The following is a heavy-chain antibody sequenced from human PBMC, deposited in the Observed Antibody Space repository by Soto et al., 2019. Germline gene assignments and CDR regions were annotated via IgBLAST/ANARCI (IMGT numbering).Heavy chain of an antibody. CDR1: GGTFSSYA. D-gene: IGHD4-17*01. CDR3: ARTGTTVVNQNWFDP. V-gene: IGHV1-18*01. Sequence: ASVKVSCKASGGTFSSYAISWVRQAPGQGLEWMGWISAYNGNTNYAQKLQGRVTMTTDTSTSTAYMELRSLRSDDTAVYYCARTGTTVVNQNWFDPWGQGTLVTVSS. CDR2: ISAYNGNT. J-gene: IGHJ5*02.